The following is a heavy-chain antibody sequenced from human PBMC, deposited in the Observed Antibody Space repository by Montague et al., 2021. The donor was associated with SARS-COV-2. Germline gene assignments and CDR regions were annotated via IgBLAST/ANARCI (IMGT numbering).Heavy chain of an antibody. J-gene: IGHJ4*01. V-gene: IGHV4-34*01. CDR1: GGSISDYN. CDR2: INHSGST. Sequence: SETLSLTCAVYGGSISDYNWSWIRQPPGKGLEWIGEINHSGSTNYNPSLKSRVTISVDTSKNQFSLKLNSVTAADTAVYYCARGVLAINMKVVLITQGSYYFDDWGQGTLVTVSS. CDR3: ARGVLAINMKVVLITQGSYYFDD. D-gene: IGHD3-22*01.